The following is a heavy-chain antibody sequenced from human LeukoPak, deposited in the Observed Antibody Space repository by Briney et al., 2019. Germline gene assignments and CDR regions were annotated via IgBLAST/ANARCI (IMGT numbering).Heavy chain of an antibody. J-gene: IGHJ5*02. CDR2: ISGSGDST. D-gene: IGHD5-24*01. V-gene: IGHV3-23*01. Sequence: GGSLRLSCAASGFTFSSYAMSWVRQAPGKGLEWVSAISGSGDSTYYGDSVKGRFTISRDNSKNTLYLQMNSLRAEDTAVYYCAKDDGYNPENWFDPWGQGTLVTVSS. CDR3: AKDDGYNPENWFDP. CDR1: GFTFSSYA.